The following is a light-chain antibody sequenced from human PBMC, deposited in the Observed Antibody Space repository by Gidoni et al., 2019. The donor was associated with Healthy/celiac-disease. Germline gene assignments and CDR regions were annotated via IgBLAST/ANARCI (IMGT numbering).Light chain of an antibody. CDR3: QQYGSSPALT. V-gene: IGKV3-20*01. CDR1: QSVSSSY. J-gene: IGKJ4*01. CDR2: GAS. Sequence: EIVLPQSPGTLSLSPGDSATLSCRASQSVSSSYLAWYQQKPGQAPRLLIYGASSRATGIPDRFSGSGSGTDFTLTISRLEPEDFAVYYCQQYGSSPALTFGGGTKVEIK.